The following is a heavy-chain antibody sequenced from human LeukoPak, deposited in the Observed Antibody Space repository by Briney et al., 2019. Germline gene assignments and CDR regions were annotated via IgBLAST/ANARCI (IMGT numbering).Heavy chain of an antibody. Sequence: PSETLSLTCAVYGGSYSGYYWSWIRQPPGKGLEWIGYIYYSGSTNYSPSLKSRVTISVDTSKNQFSLKLSSVTAADTAVYYCARHDSSGYFRAFDIWGQGTMVTVSS. D-gene: IGHD3-22*01. J-gene: IGHJ3*02. CDR3: ARHDSSGYFRAFDI. V-gene: IGHV4-59*01. CDR2: IYYSGST. CDR1: GGSYSGYY.